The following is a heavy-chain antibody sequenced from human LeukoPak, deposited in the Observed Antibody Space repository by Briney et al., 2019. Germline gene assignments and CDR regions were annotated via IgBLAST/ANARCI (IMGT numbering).Heavy chain of an antibody. D-gene: IGHD5-18*01. J-gene: IGHJ3*02. CDR3: ARDPTDTANAFDI. V-gene: IGHV4-4*07. CDR2: IYTSGST. Sequence: SETLSLTCTVSGGSISSYYWSWIRQPAGKGLEWIGRIYTSGSTNYNPSLKSRVTISVDKSKNQFSLKLSSVTAADTAVYYCARDPTDTANAFDIWAQGTMVTVSS. CDR1: GGSISSYY.